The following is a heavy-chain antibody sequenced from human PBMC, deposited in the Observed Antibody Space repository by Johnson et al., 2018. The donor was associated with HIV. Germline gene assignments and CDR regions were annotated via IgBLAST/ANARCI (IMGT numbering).Heavy chain of an antibody. CDR2: ISHDGSNK. CDR1: GFTFSSYA. CDR3: ARDAKVGYGDAFDI. V-gene: IGHV3-30-3*01. D-gene: IGHD5-12*01. Sequence: QVQLVESGGGVVQPGRSLRLSCAASGFTFSSYAMHWVRQAPGKGLEWVAVISHDGSNKYYADSVKGRFTISRDNSKNTLYLQMNSLRAEDTAVYYCARDAKVGYGDAFDIWGHGTMVTVSS. J-gene: IGHJ3*02.